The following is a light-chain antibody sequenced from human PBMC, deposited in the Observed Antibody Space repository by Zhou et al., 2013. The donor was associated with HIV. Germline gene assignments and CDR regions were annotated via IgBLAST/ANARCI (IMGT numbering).Light chain of an antibody. CDR2: DAS. Sequence: EIVLTQSPATLSLSPGERATLSCGPSQSVSRYLAWYQQKPGLAPRLLIYDASTRATGIPDRFSGSGSGTDFTLTISRLEPEDFAVYYCQQYGSSPWTFGQGTKVEIK. J-gene: IGKJ1*01. CDR1: QSVSRY. V-gene: IGKV3D-20*01. CDR3: QQYGSSPWT.